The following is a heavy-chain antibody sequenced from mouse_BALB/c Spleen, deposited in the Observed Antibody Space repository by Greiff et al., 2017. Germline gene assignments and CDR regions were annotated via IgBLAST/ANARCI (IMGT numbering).Heavy chain of an antibody. Sequence: DVKLVESGGGLVKPGGSLKLSCAASGFTFSSYAMSWVRQSPEKRLEWVAEISSGGSYTYYPDTVTGRFTISRDNAKNTLYLEMSSLRSEDTAMYYCARVYDDPRGRWFAYWGQGTLVTVSA. J-gene: IGHJ3*01. CDR3: ARVYDDPRGRWFAY. D-gene: IGHD3-1*01. V-gene: IGHV5-9-4*01. CDR1: GFTFSSYA. CDR2: ISSGGSYT.